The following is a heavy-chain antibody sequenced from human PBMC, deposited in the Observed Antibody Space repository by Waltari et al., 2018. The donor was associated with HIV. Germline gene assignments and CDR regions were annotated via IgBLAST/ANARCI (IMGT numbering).Heavy chain of an antibody. CDR2: IDKNGGNT. CDR3: VREKYSKLINDVLDF. V-gene: IGHV3-64*01. D-gene: IGHD5-18*01. Sequence: EVKLVESGGGLVQPGGSLSLYCATSEFTFSQFPLYCLIQATGKGVEYVSGIDKNGGNTFYANSVKGRFTISRDNSKNMLYLQMGSLRPEDMAVYYCVREKYSKLINDVLDFWGQGTMVTVSS. CDR1: EFTFSQFP. J-gene: IGHJ3*01.